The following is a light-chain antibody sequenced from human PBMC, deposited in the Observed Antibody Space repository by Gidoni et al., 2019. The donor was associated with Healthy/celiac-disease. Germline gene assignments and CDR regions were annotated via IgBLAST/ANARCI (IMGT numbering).Light chain of an antibody. J-gene: IGLJ1*01. Sequence: QSALTQPASVSGSPGQSITISCTGTSSDVGGYNYVSWYQHNPGKAPKLMIYDVSNRPSGVSNRFSGSKSGNTASLTISGLQAEDEADYYCSSYTSSSTRVFGTGTKVTVL. CDR3: SSYTSSSTRV. V-gene: IGLV2-14*03. CDR1: SSDVGGYNY. CDR2: DVS.